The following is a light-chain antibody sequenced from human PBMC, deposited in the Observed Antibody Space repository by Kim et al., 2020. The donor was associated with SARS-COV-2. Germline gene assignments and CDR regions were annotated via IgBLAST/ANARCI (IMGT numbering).Light chain of an antibody. Sequence: SYELTQPPSVSVSPGQTASITCSGDKLGEKYASWYQQKPGQSPVVVIYQAKNRPSGIPERFSGSSSGNTATLTISETQAMDEADYYCQAWDGTNVVFGGGTQLTVL. CDR3: QAWDGTNVV. V-gene: IGLV3-1*01. CDR1: KLGEKY. J-gene: IGLJ2*01. CDR2: QAK.